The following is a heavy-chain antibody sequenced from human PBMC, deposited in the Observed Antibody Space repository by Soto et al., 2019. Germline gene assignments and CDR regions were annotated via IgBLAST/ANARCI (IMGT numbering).Heavy chain of an antibody. CDR2: IYYSGST. V-gene: IGHV4-39*01. CDR3: ARQKAQWLVGYYYYGMDV. CDR1: GGSISSSSYY. J-gene: IGHJ6*02. Sequence: PSETLSLTCTVSGGSISSSSYYWGWIRQPPGKGLEWIGSIYYSGSTYYNPSLKSRVTISVDTSKNQFSLKLSSVTAADTAVYYCARQKAQWLVGYYYYGMDVWGQGTTVT. D-gene: IGHD6-19*01.